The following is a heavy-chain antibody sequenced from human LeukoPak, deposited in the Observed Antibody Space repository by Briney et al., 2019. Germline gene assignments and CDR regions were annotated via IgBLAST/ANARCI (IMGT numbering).Heavy chain of an antibody. CDR2: ISSSSSYI. D-gene: IGHD4-11*01. V-gene: IGHV3-21*01. J-gene: IGHJ4*02. CDR1: GFTFSSYS. Sequence: GGSLRLSCAASGFTFSSYSMNWVRQAPGEGLEWVSSISSSSSYIYYVDSVKGRFTISRDNAKNSLYLQMNSLRAEDTAVYYCARYSTPPNYDYWGQGTLVTVSS. CDR3: ARYSTPPNYDY.